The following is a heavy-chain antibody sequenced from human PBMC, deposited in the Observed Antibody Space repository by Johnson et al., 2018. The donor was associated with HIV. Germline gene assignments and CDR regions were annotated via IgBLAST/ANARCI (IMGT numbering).Heavy chain of an antibody. CDR2: ISYDGSNK. CDR3: AKCRGLGARGAFEI. CDR1: GFTFSSYA. J-gene: IGHJ3*02. V-gene: IGHV3-30*18. Sequence: QMQLVESGGGVVQPGRSLRLSCAASGFTFSSYAMHWVRQAPGKGLEWVAVISYDGSNKYYADSVKGRFTISRDNSKNTLYLQMSSLRAEDTAVYYCAKCRGLGARGAFEIWGQGTMVTVSS. D-gene: IGHD5-12*01.